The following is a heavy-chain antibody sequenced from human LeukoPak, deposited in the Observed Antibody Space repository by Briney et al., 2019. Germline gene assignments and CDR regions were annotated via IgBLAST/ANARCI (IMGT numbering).Heavy chain of an antibody. V-gene: IGHV3-11*01. CDR3: AREGAWNDPLDY. CDR1: GFTFSDHY. CDR2: MSSTGSSI. Sequence: GGSLRLSCAGSGFTFSDHYMSWIRQAPGKGLEWISYMSSTGSSIYYVDSVKGRFTISRDNAKNSSYLQMSSLTADDTAVYFCAREGAWNDPLDYWGQGTLVTVSS. J-gene: IGHJ4*02. D-gene: IGHD1-1*01.